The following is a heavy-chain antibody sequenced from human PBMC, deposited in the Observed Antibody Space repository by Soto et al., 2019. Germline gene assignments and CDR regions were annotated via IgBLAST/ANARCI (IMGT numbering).Heavy chain of an antibody. D-gene: IGHD4-17*01. CDR3: VKDRGNYGYYFDY. Sequence: GSRILSRSASGFTFSSYAMHLVRQAPGKGLEYVSAISSNGGSTYYADSVKGRFTISRDNSKNTLYLQMSSLRAEDTAVYYCVKDRGNYGYYFDYWGQGTLVTVSS. V-gene: IGHV3-64D*06. CDR1: GFTFSSYA. CDR2: ISSNGGST. J-gene: IGHJ4*02.